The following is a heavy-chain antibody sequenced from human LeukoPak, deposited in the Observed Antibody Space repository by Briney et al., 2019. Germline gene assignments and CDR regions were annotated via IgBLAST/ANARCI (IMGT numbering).Heavy chain of an antibody. Sequence: ASVKVSFKASGYTFTDYYMHWVRQAPGQGLEWMTWINPNSGDTYYTQKFQGRVTMTRHTSISTAYMELSWLRSDDTAVYYCARANFLYCSSINCLFDYWGQGTLVTVSS. CDR2: INPNSGDT. CDR3: ARANFLYCSSINCLFDY. CDR1: GYTFTDYY. V-gene: IGHV1-2*02. J-gene: IGHJ4*02. D-gene: IGHD2-2*01.